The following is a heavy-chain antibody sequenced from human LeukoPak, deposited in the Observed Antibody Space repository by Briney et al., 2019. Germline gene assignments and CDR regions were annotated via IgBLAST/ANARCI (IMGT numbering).Heavy chain of an antibody. J-gene: IGHJ5*02. V-gene: IGHV3-23*01. Sequence: GGSLRLSCAASGFTFSSYAMGWVRQPPGKGLEWVSAISGSGGSTYYADSVKGRFTISRDNSKNTLYLQMNSLRAEDTAVYYCAKAAVRGVTPNWFDPWGRGTLVTVSS. CDR1: GFTFSSYA. D-gene: IGHD3-10*01. CDR2: ISGSGGST. CDR3: AKAAVRGVTPNWFDP.